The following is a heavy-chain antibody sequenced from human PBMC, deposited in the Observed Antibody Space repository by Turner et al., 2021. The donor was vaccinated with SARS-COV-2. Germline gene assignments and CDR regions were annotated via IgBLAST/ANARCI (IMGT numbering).Heavy chain of an antibody. CDR3: AGEVVVLTTTHYGMDV. J-gene: IGHJ6*02. CDR1: GGPIVSSSYF. D-gene: IGHD1-26*01. Sequence: QLQLQESGPGLVKPSETLSLTCTVSGGPIVSSSYFWGWIRQPPGKGLEWIGSIYYSGSTYYHPSLKSRVTISVDTSKNQFSLKLSSVTAADTAVYYCAGEVVVLTTTHYGMDVWGQGTTVTVSS. CDR2: IYYSGST. V-gene: IGHV4-39*01.